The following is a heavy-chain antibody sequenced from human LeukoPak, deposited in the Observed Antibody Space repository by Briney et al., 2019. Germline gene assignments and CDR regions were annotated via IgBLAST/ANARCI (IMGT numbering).Heavy chain of an antibody. V-gene: IGHV3-30*18. J-gene: IGHJ6*04. CDR2: ISYDGGNK. Sequence: GRSLRLSCAASGFTFSSYGMHWVRQAPGKGLEWVAVISYDGGNKYYADSVKGRFTISRDNSKNTLYLQMNSLRAEDTAVYYCAKDASRYCSGGSCYHYGMDVWGKGTTVTVSS. CDR1: GFTFSSYG. D-gene: IGHD2-15*01. CDR3: AKDASRYCSGGSCYHYGMDV.